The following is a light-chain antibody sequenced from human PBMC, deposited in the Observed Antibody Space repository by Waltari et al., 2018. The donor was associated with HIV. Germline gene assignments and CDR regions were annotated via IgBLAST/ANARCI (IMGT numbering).Light chain of an antibody. J-gene: IGLJ2*01. Sequence: QSVLTQPPSASGTPGQQVTIPCSGATATVGANLVFWFKQFPGTAPNLLIYRDNLRHSGVPARFSGSKSGTSASLTISGLRSDDEAHYFCAVLDDTLGGGVFGGGTKLTVL. CDR2: RDN. V-gene: IGLV1-47*01. CDR1: TATVGANL. CDR3: AVLDDTLGGGV.